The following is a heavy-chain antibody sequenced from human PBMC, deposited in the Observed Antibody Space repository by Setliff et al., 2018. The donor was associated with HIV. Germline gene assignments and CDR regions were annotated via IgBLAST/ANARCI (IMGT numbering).Heavy chain of an antibody. CDR1: GGSISSGSYY. Sequence: SETLSLTCTVSGGSISSGSYYWSWIRQPPGKGLEWIGSIYYSGSTYYNPSLKSRVTISVDTSKNQFSLKLSSVTAADTAVYYCATYADRGSNRFDPWGQGILVTVSS. D-gene: IGHD3-10*01. CDR3: ATYADRGSNRFDP. J-gene: IGHJ5*02. CDR2: IYYSGST. V-gene: IGHV4-39*01.